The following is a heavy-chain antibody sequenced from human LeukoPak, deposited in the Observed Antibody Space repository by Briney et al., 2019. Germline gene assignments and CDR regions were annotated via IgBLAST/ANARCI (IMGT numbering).Heavy chain of an antibody. CDR2: ISGSGDST. Sequence: PGGSLRLSCAASGFTFNNFAMTWVRQAPGKGLEWVSTISGSGDSTYYAASVKGRFTISRDNSKNTLYLKMNSLRAEDTAVYYCAKCAGNSGYYYYYMDVWGKETTVTVSS. CDR1: GFTFNNFA. D-gene: IGHD5-12*01. J-gene: IGHJ6*03. V-gene: IGHV3-23*01. CDR3: AKCAGNSGYYYYYMDV.